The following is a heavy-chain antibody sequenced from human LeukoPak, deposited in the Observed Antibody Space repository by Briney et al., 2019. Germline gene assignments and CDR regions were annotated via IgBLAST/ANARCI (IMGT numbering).Heavy chain of an antibody. CDR1: GGPLSSYY. V-gene: IGHV4-59*01. CDR2: IYYSGIT. D-gene: IGHD2-21*01. CDR3: ARASGLASAYYYFEY. J-gene: IGHJ4*02. Sequence: SETLSLTCTVSGGPLSSYYWSWIRQPPGKGLEWIGYIYYSGITNYNPSLKSRVTMSVDMSKNRFSLRLSSVTAADTAMYYCARASGLASAYYYFEYWGQGALVTVSS.